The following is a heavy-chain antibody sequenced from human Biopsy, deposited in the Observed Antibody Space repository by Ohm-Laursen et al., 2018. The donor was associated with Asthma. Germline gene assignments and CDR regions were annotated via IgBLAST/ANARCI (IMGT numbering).Heavy chain of an antibody. V-gene: IGHV3-48*04. CDR1: GFTFSSYG. D-gene: IGHD6-19*01. J-gene: IGHJ4*02. Sequence: SLRLSCAASGFTFSSYGMHWVRQAPGKGLEWISNINGKSNSIEYADSVKGRFSISRDNAKNSLYLQMNSLRAEDTAVYYCARDSYSSGLYDDFESWGQGTLVTVSS. CDR2: INGKSNSI. CDR3: ARDSYSSGLYDDFES.